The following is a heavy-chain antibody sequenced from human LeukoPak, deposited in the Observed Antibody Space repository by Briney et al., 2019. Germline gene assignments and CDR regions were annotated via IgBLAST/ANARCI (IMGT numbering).Heavy chain of an antibody. CDR2: IYYSGST. CDR1: GGSISSYY. CDR3: ARTIVGATGGAFDI. Sequence: SETLSLTCTVSGGSISSYYWSWIRQPPGKGLEWIGYIYYSGSTNYNPSLKSRVTISVDTSKNQFSLKLSSVTAADTAVYYCARTIVGATGGAFDIRGQGTMVTVSS. V-gene: IGHV4-59*01. D-gene: IGHD1-26*01. J-gene: IGHJ3*02.